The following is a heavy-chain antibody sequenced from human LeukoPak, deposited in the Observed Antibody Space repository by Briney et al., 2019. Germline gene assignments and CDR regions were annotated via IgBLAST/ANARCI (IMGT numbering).Heavy chain of an antibody. CDR3: ARHSGSSSWSAFDI. CDR2: IYYSGST. V-gene: IGHV4-39*01. CDR1: GGSLSGYY. Sequence: SETLSLTCAVYGGSLSGYYWSWIRQPPGKGLEWIGSIYYSGSTYYNPSLKSRVTISVDTSKNQFSLKLSSVTAADTAVYYCARHSGSSSWSAFDIWGQGTMVTVSS. J-gene: IGHJ3*02. D-gene: IGHD6-13*01.